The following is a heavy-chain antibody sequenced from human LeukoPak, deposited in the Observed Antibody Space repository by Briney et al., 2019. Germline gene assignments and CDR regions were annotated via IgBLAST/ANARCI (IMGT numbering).Heavy chain of an antibody. CDR3: TRSPYDYVWGSYRSGYFQH. Sequence: GESLEISCAASGFTFSSYSMNWVRQAPGKGLEWVGFIRSKAYGGTTEYAASVKGRFTISRDDSKSIAYLQMNSLKTEDTAVYYCTRSPYDYVWGSYRSGYFQHWGQGTLVTVSS. CDR2: IRSKAYGGTT. J-gene: IGHJ1*01. D-gene: IGHD3-16*02. V-gene: IGHV3-49*04. CDR1: GFTFSSYS.